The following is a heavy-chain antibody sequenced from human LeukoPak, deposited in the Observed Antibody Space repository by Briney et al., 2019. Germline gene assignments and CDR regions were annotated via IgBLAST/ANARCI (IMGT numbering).Heavy chain of an antibody. CDR3: ARDQSTIHYYDSSGLAW. Sequence: PGGSLRRSCAASGFTFSSYAMSWVRQAPGKGLEWVSAISGSGGSTYYADSVKGRFTISRDNSKNTLYLQMNSLRAEDTAVYYCARDQSTIHYYDSSGLAWWGQGTLVTVSS. D-gene: IGHD3-22*01. J-gene: IGHJ4*02. CDR2: ISGSGGST. V-gene: IGHV3-23*01. CDR1: GFTFSSYA.